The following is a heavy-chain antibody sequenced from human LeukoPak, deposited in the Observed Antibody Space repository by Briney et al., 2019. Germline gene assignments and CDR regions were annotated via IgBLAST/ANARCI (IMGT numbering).Heavy chain of an antibody. Sequence: SQTLSLTCTVSGGSISSGGYYWSWIRQHPGKGLEWIGYIYYSGSTYYNPSLKSRVTISVDTSKNQFSLKLSSVTAADTAVYYCARGRRGITMIVVARQFDYWGQGTLVTVSS. CDR1: GGSISSGGYY. V-gene: IGHV4-31*03. J-gene: IGHJ4*02. CDR2: IYYSGST. D-gene: IGHD3-22*01. CDR3: ARGRRGITMIVVARQFDY.